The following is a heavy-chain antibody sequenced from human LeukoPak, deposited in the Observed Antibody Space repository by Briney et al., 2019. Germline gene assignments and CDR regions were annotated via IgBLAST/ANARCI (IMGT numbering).Heavy chain of an antibody. Sequence: GGSLRLSCAASGFTFSSYGMSWVRQAPGKGLEWVSAISGSGGSTYYADSVKGRFTVSRDNSKNTQYLQMNSLRAEDTALYYCARIAMLRGVTHMDVWGKGTTVTIFS. CDR3: ARIAMLRGVTHMDV. V-gene: IGHV3-23*01. CDR1: GFTFSSYG. J-gene: IGHJ6*03. CDR2: ISGSGGST. D-gene: IGHD3-10*01.